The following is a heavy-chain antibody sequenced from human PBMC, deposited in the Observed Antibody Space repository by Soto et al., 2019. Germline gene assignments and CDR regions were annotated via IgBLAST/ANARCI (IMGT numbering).Heavy chain of an antibody. CDR2: INHSGST. CDR1: GGSFSGYY. Sequence: PSETLFLTCAVYGGSFSGYYWSWIRQPPGKGLEWIGEINHSGSTNYNPSLKSRVTISVDTSKNQFSLKLSSVTAADTAVYYCASGNPYSSSWYVRNWFDPWGQGTLVTVSS. CDR3: ASGNPYSSSWYVRNWFDP. D-gene: IGHD6-13*01. V-gene: IGHV4-34*01. J-gene: IGHJ5*02.